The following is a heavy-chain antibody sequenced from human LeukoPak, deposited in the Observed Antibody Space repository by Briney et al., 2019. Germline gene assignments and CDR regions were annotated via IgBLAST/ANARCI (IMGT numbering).Heavy chain of an antibody. CDR3: ATYRGYDRIFDY. Sequence: GGSLRLSCAASGFTFSTYGMSWVRQAPGNGLEWLSYISGSSSAINYADSVKGRFTISRDNAKNSLFLQMNSLRAEDTAVYYCATYRGYDRIFDYWGQGTLVTVSS. J-gene: IGHJ4*02. D-gene: IGHD5-12*01. CDR2: ISGSSSAI. CDR1: GFTFSTYG. V-gene: IGHV3-48*01.